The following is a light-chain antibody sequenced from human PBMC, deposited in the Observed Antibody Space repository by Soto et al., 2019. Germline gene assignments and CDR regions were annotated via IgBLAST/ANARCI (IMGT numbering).Light chain of an antibody. CDR1: QSSSWD. Sequence: DIQMTQSPSTLSASVGDRVTIACRASQSSSWDLAWYDRTPGKAPKLLIYDASKLATGVPSRFSGSGSGTEFSLTISSLQPDDFAAYYCQEYSYYPLTFGGGTKVEI. CDR3: QEYSYYPLT. V-gene: IGKV1-5*01. CDR2: DAS. J-gene: IGKJ4*01.